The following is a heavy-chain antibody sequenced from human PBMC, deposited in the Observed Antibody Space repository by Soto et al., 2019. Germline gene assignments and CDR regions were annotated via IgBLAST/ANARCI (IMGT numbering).Heavy chain of an antibody. CDR1: GYTFTGYY. Sequence: QVQLVQSGAEVKKPGASVKVSCKASGYTFTGYYIHWVRQAPGQGLEWMGWINPNSGGTNFALKFQGWVTMTRDTSISTACMELSRLCSVDTTVYYCDTQGRYSYGSEYYLAYWGQGTLVAVFS. V-gene: IGHV1-2*04. CDR3: DTQGRYSYGSEYYLAY. J-gene: IGHJ4*02. D-gene: IGHD5-18*01. CDR2: INPNSGGT.